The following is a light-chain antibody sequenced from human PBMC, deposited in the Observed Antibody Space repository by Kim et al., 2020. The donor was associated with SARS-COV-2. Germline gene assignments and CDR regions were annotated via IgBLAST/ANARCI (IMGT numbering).Light chain of an antibody. J-gene: IGLJ3*02. CDR2: DVS. Sequence: GPSITSSCTGTSSDVGGYKYVSWYQQHPGKAPKLVIYDVSKRHSGVSNRFSGSKSGNTASLTISGLQAEDEADYYCSSYTSSSLWVFGGGTQLTVL. V-gene: IGLV2-14*04. CDR1: SSDVGGYKY. CDR3: SSYTSSSLWV.